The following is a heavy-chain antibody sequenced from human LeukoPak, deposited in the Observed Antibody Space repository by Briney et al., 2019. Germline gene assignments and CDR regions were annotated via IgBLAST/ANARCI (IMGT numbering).Heavy chain of an antibody. Sequence: GGSLRLSCAASGFTFSSYAVSWVRQAPGKGLEWVSAISGSGGSTYYADSVKGRFTISRDNSKNTLYLQMNSLRAEDTAVYYCAKDLAHCTNGVCSFGFDYWGQGTLVTVSS. CDR2: ISGSGGST. D-gene: IGHD2-8*01. CDR1: GFTFSSYA. CDR3: AKDLAHCTNGVCSFGFDY. V-gene: IGHV3-23*01. J-gene: IGHJ4*02.